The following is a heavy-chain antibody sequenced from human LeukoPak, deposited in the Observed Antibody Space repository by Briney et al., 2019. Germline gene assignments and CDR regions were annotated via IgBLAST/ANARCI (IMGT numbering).Heavy chain of an antibody. J-gene: IGHJ4*02. V-gene: IGHV3-48*04. CDR1: GFTFRTSA. CDR3: ARDSGVGGTFDY. D-gene: IGHD1-26*01. CDR2: VGTSGDVA. Sequence: GGSLRLSCATSGFTFRTSAFSWVRQAPGKGLEWVSYVGTSGDVAYYSASVTVRFTLSRDNSKNSLFLQMTRLRVEDTAVYYCARDSGVGGTFDYWGQGSLLTVSS.